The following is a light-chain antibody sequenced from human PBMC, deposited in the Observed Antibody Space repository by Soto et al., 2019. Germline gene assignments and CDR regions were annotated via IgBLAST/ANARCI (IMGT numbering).Light chain of an antibody. CDR2: DTS. CDR1: ETIRGL. Sequence: EIVLTQSPGTLSLSPGERATISCRASETIRGLLAWYQQRPGQPPRLPIYDTSNRATVITARFIGMVSWTDCTLTISGLEPADLGVDDGQQRHNWPITFGQGTRLEI. V-gene: IGKV3-11*01. J-gene: IGKJ5*01. CDR3: QQRHNWPIT.